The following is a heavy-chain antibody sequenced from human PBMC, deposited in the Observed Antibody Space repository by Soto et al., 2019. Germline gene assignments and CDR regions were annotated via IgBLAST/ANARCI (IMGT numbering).Heavy chain of an antibody. CDR2: TIPVFNTA. CDR1: GGTLSDHG. Sequence: QVQLEQSGAEVKKPGSSVKISCKASGGTLSDHGVSWLRQAPGQGLEWVGGTIPVFNTAKYAPKLQGKVTIAADKSTNIAYKELASLRSDDTALYYCALGVYGSGNYYTGTSAFDIWGQGTLVIVSS. J-gene: IGHJ3*02. D-gene: IGHD3-10*01. CDR3: ALGVYGSGNYYTGTSAFDI. V-gene: IGHV1-69*06.